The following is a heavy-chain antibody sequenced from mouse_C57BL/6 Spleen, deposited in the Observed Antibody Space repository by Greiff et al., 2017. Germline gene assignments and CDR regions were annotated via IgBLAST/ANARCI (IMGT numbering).Heavy chain of an antibody. CDR3: ARSADQGDDY. V-gene: IGHV1-61*01. J-gene: IGHJ2*01. Sequence: QVHVKQPGAELVRPGSSVKLSCKASGYTFTSYWMDWVKQRPGQGLEWIGNIYPSDSETHYNQKFKDKATLTVDKSSSTAYMQLSSLTSEDSAVYYCARSADQGDDYWGQGTTLTVSS. CDR2: IYPSDSET. D-gene: IGHD6-1*01. CDR1: GYTFTSYW.